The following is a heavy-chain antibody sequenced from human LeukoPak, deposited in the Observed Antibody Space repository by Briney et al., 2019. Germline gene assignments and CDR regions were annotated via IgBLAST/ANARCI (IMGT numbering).Heavy chain of an antibody. Sequence: SETLSLTCTVSGGSISSYYWSWIRQPPGKGLEWIGYIYYSGSTNYNPSLKSRVTISADTSKNQFSLKLSSVTAADTAVYYCARAKYYYDSSGYLWGASDIWGQGTMVTVSS. D-gene: IGHD3-22*01. CDR3: ARAKYYYDSSGYLWGASDI. V-gene: IGHV4-59*01. CDR2: IYYSGST. J-gene: IGHJ3*02. CDR1: GGSISSYY.